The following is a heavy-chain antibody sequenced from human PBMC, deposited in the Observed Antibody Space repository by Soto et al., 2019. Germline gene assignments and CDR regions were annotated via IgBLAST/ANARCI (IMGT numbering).Heavy chain of an antibody. CDR3: ARTAFTSGYDIFDY. CDR1: GGSISSYY. Sequence: PSETLSLTCTVSGGSISSYYWSWIRQPPGKGLEWIGYIYYSGGTNYNPSLKSRVTISVDTSKNQFSLKLSSVTAADTAVYYCARTAFTSGYDIFDYWGKGTSVTV. J-gene: IGHJ4*02. D-gene: IGHD5-12*01. V-gene: IGHV4-59*01. CDR2: IYYSGGT.